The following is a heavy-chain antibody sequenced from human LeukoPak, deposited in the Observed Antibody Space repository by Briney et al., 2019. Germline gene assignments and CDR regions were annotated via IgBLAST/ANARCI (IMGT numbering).Heavy chain of an antibody. J-gene: IGHJ4*02. V-gene: IGHV1-2*06. CDR3: ARDRGHDFWSGYYIDY. CDR2: INPNSGDT. CDR1: GYTFTGYH. D-gene: IGHD3-3*01. Sequence: ASVKVSCKASGYTFTGYHMHWVRQAPGQGLEWMGRINPNSGDTNYAQKFQGRVTMTRDTSISTAYMELSRLSSVTAADTAVYYCARDRGHDFWSGYYIDYWGQGTLVTVSS.